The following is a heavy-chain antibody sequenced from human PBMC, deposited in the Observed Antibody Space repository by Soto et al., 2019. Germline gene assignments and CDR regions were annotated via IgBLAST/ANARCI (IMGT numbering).Heavy chain of an antibody. CDR3: ARHLYSGSGSNYSPFDY. Sequence: GESLKISCKGSGYRFTSYWVSWVRQMPGKGLEWTGTIDPSDSSTNYSPSFQGHVTISADKSINTAYLQWSSLKASDTAMCYCARHLYSGSGSNYSPFDYWGQGTLVTVSS. D-gene: IGHD3-10*01. V-gene: IGHV5-10-1*01. J-gene: IGHJ4*02. CDR2: IDPSDSST. CDR1: GYRFTSYW.